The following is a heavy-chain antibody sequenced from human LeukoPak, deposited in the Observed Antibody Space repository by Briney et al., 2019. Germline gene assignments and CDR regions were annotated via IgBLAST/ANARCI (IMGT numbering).Heavy chain of an antibody. D-gene: IGHD6-13*01. CDR2: IYYSGST. J-gene: IGHJ4*02. CDR3: ARTIAAAAFDH. V-gene: IGHV4-59*01. CDR1: GGSISSYY. Sequence: SETLSLTCTVSGGSISSYYWSWIRQPPGKGLEWIGYIYYSGSTNYNPSLKSRVTISVDTSKNQFSLKLSSVTAADTAVYYCARTIAAAAFDHWGQGTLVTVSS.